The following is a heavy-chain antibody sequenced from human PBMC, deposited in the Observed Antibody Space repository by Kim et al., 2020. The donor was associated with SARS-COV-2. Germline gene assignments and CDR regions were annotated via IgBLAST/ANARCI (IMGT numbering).Heavy chain of an antibody. V-gene: IGHV3-23*01. D-gene: IGHD2-21*01. CDR1: GFTFTGYA. J-gene: IGHJ4*02. Sequence: GGSLRLSCTTSGFTFTGYAMSWVRQAPGKGLEWVSSIDGSGGTTYYVDSVKGRFSISRDDSKNTLYLQMNALRADDTATYYCLKGGWGWIWDWWGQGTL. CDR2: IDGSGGTT. CDR3: LKGGWGWIWDW.